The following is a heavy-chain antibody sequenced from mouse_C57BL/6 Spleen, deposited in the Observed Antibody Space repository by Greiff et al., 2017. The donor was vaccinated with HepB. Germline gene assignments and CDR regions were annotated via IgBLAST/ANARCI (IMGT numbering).Heavy chain of an antibody. CDR1: GYTFTSYW. V-gene: IGHV1-52*01. D-gene: IGHD1-1*01. J-gene: IGHJ2*01. CDR3: ARNPPYYYGSSGGYYFDY. Sequence: QVHVKQPGAELVRPGSSVKLSCKASGYTFTSYWMHWVKQRPIQGLEWIGNIDPSDSETHYNQKFKDKATLTVDKSSSTAYMQLSSLTSEDSAVYYCARNPPYYYGSSGGYYFDYWGQGTTLTVSS. CDR2: IDPSDSET.